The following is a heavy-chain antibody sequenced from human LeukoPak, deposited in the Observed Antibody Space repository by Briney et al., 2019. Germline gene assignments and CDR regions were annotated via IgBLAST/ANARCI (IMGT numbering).Heavy chain of an antibody. D-gene: IGHD3-10*01. V-gene: IGHV1-18*01. J-gene: IGHJ4*02. CDR1: GYTFTSYG. Sequence: ASVKVSCKASGYTFTSYGISWVRQAPGQGLEWMGWISAYNGNTNYAQKFQGRVTMTRNTSISTAYMELSSLRSEDTAVYYCARVGWYYGSGSYPFDYWGQGTLVTVSS. CDR3: ARVGWYYGSGSYPFDY. CDR2: ISAYNGNT.